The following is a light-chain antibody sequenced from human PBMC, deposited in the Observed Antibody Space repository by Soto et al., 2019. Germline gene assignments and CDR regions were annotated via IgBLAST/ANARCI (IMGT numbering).Light chain of an antibody. V-gene: IGKV3-20*01. CDR3: QQYGGFPIT. Sequence: EIVLTQPPDTLSLSPGERATLSCRANQSVSSNFLAWYQQKPGQAPRLLISGASNRATGIPDRFSGSGSGTDFTLTISRLEPEDFAVYFCQQYGGFPITFGQGTRLEIK. J-gene: IGKJ5*01. CDR2: GAS. CDR1: QSVSSNF.